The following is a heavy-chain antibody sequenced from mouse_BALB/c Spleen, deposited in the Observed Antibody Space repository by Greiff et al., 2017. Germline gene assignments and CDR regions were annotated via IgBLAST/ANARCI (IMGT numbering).Heavy chain of an antibody. CDR2: ISYDGSN. CDR3: ARAITTASWFAY. D-gene: IGHD1-2*01. CDR1: GYSITSDYY. V-gene: IGHV3-6*02. J-gene: IGHJ3*01. Sequence: EVKLQESGPGLVKPSQSLSLTCSATGYSITSDYYWNWIRQFPGNKLEWMGYISYDGSNNYNPSLKNRISITRDTSKNQFFLKLNSVTTEDTATYYCARAITTASWFAYWGQGTLVTVSA.